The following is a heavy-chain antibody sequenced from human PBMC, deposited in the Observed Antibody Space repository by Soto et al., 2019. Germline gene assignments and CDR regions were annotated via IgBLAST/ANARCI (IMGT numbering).Heavy chain of an antibody. CDR2: LIPIFGAA. Sequence: QVQLVQSGAEVRKPGSSVKVSCKISGGTFTNYVISWLRQAPGQGLEWMGGLIPIFGAANLAQKFQGRVTITADESTSTVNMDLSSLTSQDTAAYYCARVRSSPNFDPCGKGTLVTVSS. CDR3: ARVRSSPNFDP. J-gene: IGHJ5*02. CDR1: GGTFTNYV. D-gene: IGHD6-6*01. V-gene: IGHV1-69*01.